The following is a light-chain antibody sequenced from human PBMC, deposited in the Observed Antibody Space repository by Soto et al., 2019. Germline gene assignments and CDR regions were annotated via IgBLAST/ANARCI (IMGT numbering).Light chain of an antibody. J-gene: IGKJ4*01. CDR2: GAS. CDR3: QQYNDWPPLT. V-gene: IGKV3-15*01. Sequence: EIVLTQSPGTLSLSPGERATLSCRASQSVSGSLAWYQQKPGQAPRLVIYGASTRATGIPARFSGSGSGTEFTLTISSLQSEDFATYYCQQYNDWPPLTFGGGTKVDIK. CDR1: QSVSGS.